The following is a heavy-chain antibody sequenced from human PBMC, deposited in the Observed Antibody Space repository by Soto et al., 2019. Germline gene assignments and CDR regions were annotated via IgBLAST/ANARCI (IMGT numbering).Heavy chain of an antibody. D-gene: IGHD6-19*01. CDR3: ASLQTSGWYGVH. J-gene: IGHJ4*02. Sequence: ASVKVSCKASGYSFTGYYIHWLRRAPGQGLEWIGWIYPNSGDTKSAQKFQGRLTLTRDTSITTAYMELSSLRSDDTAIYYCASLQTSGWYGVHWGQGTLVTVSS. V-gene: IGHV1-2*02. CDR1: GYSFTGYY. CDR2: IYPNSGDT.